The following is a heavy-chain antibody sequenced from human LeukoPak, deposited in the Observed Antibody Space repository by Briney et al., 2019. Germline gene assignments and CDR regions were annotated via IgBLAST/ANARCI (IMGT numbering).Heavy chain of an antibody. Sequence: GGSLRLSCTASGFTFSNNAMTWVRQAPGKGLEWVSAIGATGVNTYYADSVKGRFTISRDNSKNTLYLQMNSLRAEDTAVYYCAKEPRRGYYDSSGYFDYWGQGTLVTVSS. J-gene: IGHJ4*02. D-gene: IGHD3-22*01. CDR2: IGATGVNT. CDR3: AKEPRRGYYDSSGYFDY. CDR1: GFTFSNNA. V-gene: IGHV3-23*01.